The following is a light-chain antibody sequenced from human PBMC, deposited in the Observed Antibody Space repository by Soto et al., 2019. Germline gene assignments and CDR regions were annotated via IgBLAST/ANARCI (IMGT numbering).Light chain of an antibody. CDR1: QSISSW. V-gene: IGKV1-5*01. Sequence: DIQMTQSPSTLLASAGDRVTITCRASQSISSWLAWYQQKPGKAPKLLIYDASSLESGVPSRFSGSGSGTEFTLTISSLQPDDFATYYCQQYNSYRYTFGQGTKLEIK. CDR2: DAS. CDR3: QQYNSYRYT. J-gene: IGKJ2*01.